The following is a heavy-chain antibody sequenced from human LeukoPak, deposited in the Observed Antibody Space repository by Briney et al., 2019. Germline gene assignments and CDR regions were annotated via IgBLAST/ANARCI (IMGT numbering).Heavy chain of an antibody. V-gene: IGHV3-9*01. D-gene: IGHD1-26*01. CDR2: ISWNSGSI. Sequence: GGSLRLSCAASGFTFDDYAMHWVRQAPGKGLEWVSGISWNSGSIGYADSVKGRFTISRDNAKNSLYLQMNSLRAEDTAVYYCVRLLRDFDYWGQGTLVTVSS. CDR3: VRLLRDFDY. CDR1: GFTFDDYA. J-gene: IGHJ4*02.